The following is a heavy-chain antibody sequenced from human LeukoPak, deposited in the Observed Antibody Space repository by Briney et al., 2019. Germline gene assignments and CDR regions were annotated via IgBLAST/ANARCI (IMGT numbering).Heavy chain of an antibody. J-gene: IGHJ6*02. D-gene: IGHD6-6*01. CDR1: GGSVTSGGYY. V-gene: IGHV4-31*03. CDR2: VYYTGST. CDR3: ARISAGRYGMDV. Sequence: SQTLSLTCTVSGGSVTSGGYYWSWIRQHPGKGLEWIGYVYYTGSTYYNPSLKGRVTISPDTSKNQFSLKVSSVTAADTAVYYCARISAGRYGMDVWGQGTTVTVSS.